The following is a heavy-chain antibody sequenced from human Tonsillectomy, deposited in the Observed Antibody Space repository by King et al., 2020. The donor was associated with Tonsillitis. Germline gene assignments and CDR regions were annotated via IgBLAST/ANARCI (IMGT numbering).Heavy chain of an antibody. CDR2: IYTSEST. CDR1: GASITNYY. V-gene: IGHV4-4*07. Sequence: VQLQESGPGLVKPSETLSLTCSVSGASITNYYWSWIRQPAGKGLEWIGHIYTSESTDYNPPLKNRVTMSVDTSKSEFSLRLRSVTAADTAVYYCARLYNWNNGGFYFDYWGQGTLVTVSS. D-gene: IGHD1/OR15-1a*01. CDR3: ARLYNWNNGGFYFDY. J-gene: IGHJ4*02.